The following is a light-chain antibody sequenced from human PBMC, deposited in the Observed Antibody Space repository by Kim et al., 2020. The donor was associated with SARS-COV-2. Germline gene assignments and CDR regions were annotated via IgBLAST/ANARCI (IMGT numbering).Light chain of an antibody. CDR2: QDN. Sequence: VSPGKTANITCSGHKLKEIFVFWYQQKPGQSPVVVIWQDNRRPSGIPERFSGSNSGNTATLTISGTQAMDEADYYCQAWDSSTVVFGGGTQLTVL. J-gene: IGLJ2*01. CDR3: QAWDSSTVV. V-gene: IGLV3-1*01. CDR1: KLKEIF.